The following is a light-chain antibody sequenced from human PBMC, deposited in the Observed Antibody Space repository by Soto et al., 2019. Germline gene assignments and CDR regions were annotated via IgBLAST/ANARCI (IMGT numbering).Light chain of an antibody. V-gene: IGLV2-14*01. CDR2: EVS. CDR3: SSFTTIGTLV. CDR1: NSDVGSSIY. J-gene: IGLJ2*01. Sequence: QPVLTQPASVSGSPGQSITISCTGTNSDVGSSIYVSWYQQHPGKAPKLVIFEVSNRPSGISDRFSGSKSGITASLTIAGLQAEDEADYYCSSFTTIGTLVFGGGTKLTVL.